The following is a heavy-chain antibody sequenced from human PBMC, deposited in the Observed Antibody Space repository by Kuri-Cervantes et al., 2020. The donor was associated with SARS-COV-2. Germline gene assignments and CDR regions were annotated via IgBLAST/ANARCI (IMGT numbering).Heavy chain of an antibody. CDR1: GSTFSSYA. CDR3: ARAGGGSYYGWFDP. J-gene: IGHJ5*02. CDR2: ISYDGSNK. D-gene: IGHD1-26*01. V-gene: IGHV3-30-3*01. Sequence: LSLTCAASGSTFSSYAMHWVRQAPGKGLEWVAVISYDGSNKYYADSVKGRFTISRDNSKNTLYLQMNSLRAEDTAVYYCARAGGGSYYGWFDPWGQGTLVTVSS.